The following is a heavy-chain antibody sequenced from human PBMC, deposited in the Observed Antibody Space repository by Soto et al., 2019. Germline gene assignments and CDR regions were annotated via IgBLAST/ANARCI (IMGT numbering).Heavy chain of an antibody. V-gene: IGHV4-31*03. J-gene: IGHJ5*02. D-gene: IGHD2-8*01. CDR2: IYYSGST. CDR3: AREVRCTNGVCYRRNWFDP. Sequence: SETLSLTCTVSGGSISRGGYYWSWIRQHPGKGLEWIGYIYYSGSTYYNPSLKSRVTISVDTSKNQFSLKLSSVTAADTAVYYCAREVRCTNGVCYRRNWFDPWGQGTLVTVSS. CDR1: GGSISRGGYY.